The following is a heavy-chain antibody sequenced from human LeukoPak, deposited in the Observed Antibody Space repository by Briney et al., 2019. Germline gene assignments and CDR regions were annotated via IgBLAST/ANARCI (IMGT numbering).Heavy chain of an antibody. J-gene: IGHJ4*02. D-gene: IGHD1-1*01. Sequence: GGSLRLSCSASGFTFSNYAMHWARQAPRQGLEHVSGISRNGDSSYYADSVRGRFTVSRDNSKNTVTLQMNSLRAEDTAVYYCTGPRHYFDDWGQGTLVTVSS. CDR3: TGPRHYFDD. CDR2: ISRNGDSS. V-gene: IGHV3-64D*09. CDR1: GFTFSNYA.